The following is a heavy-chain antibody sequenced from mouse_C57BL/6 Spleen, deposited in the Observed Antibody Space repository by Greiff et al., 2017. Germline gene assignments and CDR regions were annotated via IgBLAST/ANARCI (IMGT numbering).Heavy chain of an antibody. J-gene: IGHJ3*01. Sequence: VQLQQSGAELVKPGASVKISCKASGYAFSSYWMNWVKQRPGKGLEWIGQIYPGDGDTNYNGKFKGKATLTADKSSSTAYMQLSSLTSEDSAVYFCARSAQVGPWFADWGQGTLVTVSA. D-gene: IGHD3-2*02. CDR3: ARSAQVGPWFAD. CDR1: GYAFSSYW. CDR2: IYPGDGDT. V-gene: IGHV1-80*01.